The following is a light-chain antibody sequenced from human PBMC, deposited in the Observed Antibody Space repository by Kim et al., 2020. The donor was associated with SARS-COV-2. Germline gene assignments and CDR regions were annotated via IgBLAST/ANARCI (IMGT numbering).Light chain of an antibody. CDR3: NSRDSNDNVV. V-gene: IGLV3-19*01. J-gene: IGLJ2*01. CDR1: RLKNYL. CDR2: GKN. Sequence: GLGTTGRVKWQGNRLKNYLATLYQQEAGKGPILCNFGKNQPPSGIPDRFSGSSSGNTASLTITGTQAGDEADYYCNSRDSNDNVVFGGGTKLTVL.